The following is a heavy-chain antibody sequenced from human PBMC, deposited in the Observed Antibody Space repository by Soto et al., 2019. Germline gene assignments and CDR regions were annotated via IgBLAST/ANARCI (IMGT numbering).Heavy chain of an antibody. Sequence: LSLTCTVSGGSISSSSYYWGWIRQPPGKGLEWIGSIYYSGSTYYNPSLKRRVTISVDTSKNQFSLKLSSVTAADTAVYYCARHLSYYDYVWGSYQSYYYYGMDVWGQGTTVTVSS. D-gene: IGHD3-16*02. J-gene: IGHJ6*02. V-gene: IGHV4-39*01. CDR2: IYYSGST. CDR1: GGSISSSSYY. CDR3: ARHLSYYDYVWGSYQSYYYYGMDV.